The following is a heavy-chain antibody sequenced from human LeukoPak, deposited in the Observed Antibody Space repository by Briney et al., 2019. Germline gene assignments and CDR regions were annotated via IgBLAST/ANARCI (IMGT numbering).Heavy chain of an antibody. CDR3: ARHKEVGDYYYFDY. J-gene: IGHJ4*02. CDR1: GYTFTGYY. Sequence: GASVKVSCKASGYTFTGYYMHWVRQAPGQGLEWMGWINPNSGGTNYAQKFQGRVTMTRDTSTTTVYMELSSLRSQDTAVYYCARHKEVGDYYYFDYWGQGTLVTVSS. D-gene: IGHD2/OR15-2a*01. V-gene: IGHV1-2*02. CDR2: INPNSGGT.